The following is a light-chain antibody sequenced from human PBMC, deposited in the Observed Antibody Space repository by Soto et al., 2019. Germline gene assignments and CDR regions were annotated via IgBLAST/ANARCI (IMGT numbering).Light chain of an antibody. V-gene: IGKV1-27*01. CDR1: QGISNY. CDR2: AAS. CDR3: QKYNSALTIT. J-gene: IGKJ5*01. Sequence: DIQMTQSPSSLSASVGDRVTITCRASQGISNYLAWYQQKPVKVPKLLIYAASTVQSGVPSRFSGSGSGTDFTLTISSLQPEDVATYYCQKYNSALTITLGQGTRLEIK.